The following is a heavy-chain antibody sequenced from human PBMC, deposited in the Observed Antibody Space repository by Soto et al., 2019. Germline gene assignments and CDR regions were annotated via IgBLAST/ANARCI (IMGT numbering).Heavy chain of an antibody. CDR3: AHPRGYGVFDAVDI. D-gene: IGHD4-17*01. Sequence: GGSLRLSCAAPGFMFSTYAMNWVRQAPGKGLEWVSAISSSGDSAYYAESVRGRFTISRDNSINTLYLQMRSLRPEDTAVYYCAHPRGYGVFDAVDIWGQGTMVTVSS. CDR1: GFMFSTYA. V-gene: IGHV3-23*01. CDR2: ISSSGDSA. J-gene: IGHJ3*02.